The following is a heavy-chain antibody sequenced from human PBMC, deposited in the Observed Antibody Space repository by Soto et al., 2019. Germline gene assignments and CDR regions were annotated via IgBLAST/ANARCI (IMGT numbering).Heavy chain of an antibody. CDR3: ARRDRSGFSYWLDT. D-gene: IGHD3-22*01. Sequence: PSETLSLTCTVSGGSISSGDYYWSWIRQHPGRGLEWIGTIYFSGTTYYNPSLKSRVTISVDTSKSQFSLKLSSVTAADTAVYYCARRDRSGFSYWLDTWGQGTLVTVPS. V-gene: IGHV4-31*03. CDR1: GGSISSGDYY. J-gene: IGHJ5*02. CDR2: IYFSGTT.